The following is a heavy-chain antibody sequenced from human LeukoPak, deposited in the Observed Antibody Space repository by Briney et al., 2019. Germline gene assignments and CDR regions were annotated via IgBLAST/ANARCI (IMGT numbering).Heavy chain of an antibody. Sequence: ASVKVSCKASGGTFSSYAISWVRQTPGQGLEWMGGIIPIFGTANYAQKFQGRVTITADESTSTAYMELSSLRSEDTAVYYCARLSIAAAGRDDYWGQGTLVTVSS. CDR3: ARLSIAAAGRDDY. D-gene: IGHD6-13*01. V-gene: IGHV1-69*13. CDR1: GGTFSSYA. J-gene: IGHJ4*02. CDR2: IIPIFGTA.